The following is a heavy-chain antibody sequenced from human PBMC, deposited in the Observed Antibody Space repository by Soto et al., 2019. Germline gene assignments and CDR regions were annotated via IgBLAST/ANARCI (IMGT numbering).Heavy chain of an antibody. CDR3: ALGYCSSTSCYRDWFDP. J-gene: IGHJ5*02. Sequence: QVQLVQSGAEVKKPGSSVKVSCKASGGTFSSYAISWVRQAPGQGLEWMGGIIPIFGTANCAQKFQGRVTITADKSTSTAYMELSSLRSEDTAVYYCALGYCSSTSCYRDWFDPWGQGTLVTVSS. V-gene: IGHV1-69*06. D-gene: IGHD2-2*02. CDR1: GGTFSSYA. CDR2: IIPIFGTA.